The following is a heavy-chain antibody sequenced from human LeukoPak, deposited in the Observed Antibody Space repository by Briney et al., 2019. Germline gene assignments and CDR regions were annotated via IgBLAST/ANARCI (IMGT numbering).Heavy chain of an antibody. CDR1: GFTLSSYW. Sequence: GGSLRLSCAASGFTLSSYWMSWVRQAPGKGLEWVANIKQDGSEKYYVDSVKGRFTISRDNAKNSLYLQMNSLRAEDTAVYYCARDYDYVWGSYRAGFDYWGQGTLVTVSS. CDR2: IKQDGSEK. J-gene: IGHJ4*02. V-gene: IGHV3-7*01. D-gene: IGHD3-16*02. CDR3: ARDYDYVWGSYRAGFDY.